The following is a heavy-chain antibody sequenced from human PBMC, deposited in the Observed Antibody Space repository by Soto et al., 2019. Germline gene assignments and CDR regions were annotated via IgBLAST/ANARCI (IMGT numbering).Heavy chain of an antibody. Sequence: ASVKVSCKASGYTFTNYAFSWVRQAPGQGLEWMGWISAYNGNTNYPQKLQGRATITADKSTSTAYLEMSSLRFDDTAVYYCTNESGSYSSQIDYYFDHWGQGTLVTVPQ. V-gene: IGHV1-18*01. CDR3: TNESGSYSSQIDYYFDH. D-gene: IGHD3-10*01. J-gene: IGHJ4*02. CDR2: ISAYNGNT. CDR1: GYTFTNYA.